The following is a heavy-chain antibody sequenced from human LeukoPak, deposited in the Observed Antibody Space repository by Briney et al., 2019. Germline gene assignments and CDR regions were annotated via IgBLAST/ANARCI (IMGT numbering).Heavy chain of an antibody. CDR3: ARDWGEELEHNYYYYGMDA. Sequence: ASVKVSCKASGGTFSSYAISWVRQAPGQGLEWMGGIIPIFGTANYAQKFQGRVTITADESTSTAYMELSSLRSEDTAVYYCARDWGEELEHNYYYYGMDAWGQGTTVTVSS. CDR2: IIPIFGTA. V-gene: IGHV1-69*13. CDR1: GGTFSSYA. J-gene: IGHJ6*02. D-gene: IGHD1/OR15-1a*01.